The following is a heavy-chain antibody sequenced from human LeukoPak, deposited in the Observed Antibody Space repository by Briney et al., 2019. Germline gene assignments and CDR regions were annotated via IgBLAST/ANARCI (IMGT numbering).Heavy chain of an antibody. CDR3: SRRGQLPFDY. CDR2: INQSGST. V-gene: IGHV4-34*01. J-gene: IGHJ4*02. CDR1: GGSFSGYY. Sequence: TSETLSLTCAVYGGSFSGYYWSWIRQPPGKGLGWIGEINQSGSTHSNPSLKSRVTISVDTSKNQFSLKLSSMTAADTAVYYCSRRGQLPFDYWGQGTLVTVSS. D-gene: IGHD2-2*01.